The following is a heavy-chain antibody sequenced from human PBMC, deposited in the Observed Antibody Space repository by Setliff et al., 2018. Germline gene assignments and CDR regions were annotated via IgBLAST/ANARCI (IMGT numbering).Heavy chain of an antibody. CDR1: GGSFSGYY. V-gene: IGHV4-34*01. J-gene: IGHJ6*02. CDR2: INHSGST. D-gene: IGHD6-13*01. CDR3: ARVAAYSSSWYNYYYGMDV. Sequence: SETLSLTCAVYGGSFSGYYWSWIRQPPGKGLEWIGEINHSGSTNYNPSLKSRVTISVDTSKNQFSLKLSSVTAADTAVYYCARVAAYSSSWYNYYYGMDVWGQGTTVTVS.